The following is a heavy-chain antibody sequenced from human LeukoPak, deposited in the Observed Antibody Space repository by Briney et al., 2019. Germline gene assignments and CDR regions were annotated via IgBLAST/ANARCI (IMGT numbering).Heavy chain of an antibody. CDR2: ISYDGSNK. D-gene: IGHD6-13*01. V-gene: IGHV3-30*18. Sequence: SGGSLRLSCAASGFAFSSYGIHWVRQAPDKELEWVAVISYDGSNKYYADSVKGRFTISRDNSKNTLYLQMNSLRAEDTAVYYCAKDASSSWSLGQGTLVTVSS. CDR3: AKDASSSWS. J-gene: IGHJ5*02. CDR1: GFAFSSYG.